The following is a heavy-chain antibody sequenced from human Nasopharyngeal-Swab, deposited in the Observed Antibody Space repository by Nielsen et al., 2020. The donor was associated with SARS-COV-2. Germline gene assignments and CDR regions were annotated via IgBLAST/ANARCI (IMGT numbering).Heavy chain of an antibody. D-gene: IGHD6-19*01. Sequence: GESLKTLCAASGFTFSSYWMHWVRQAPGKGLVWVSRINSDGSSTSYADSVKGQFTISRDNAKNTLYLQMNSLRAEDTAVYYCARDKGGWLPYSDAFDIWGQGTMVTVSS. CDR3: ARDKGGWLPYSDAFDI. V-gene: IGHV3-74*01. CDR2: INSDGSST. CDR1: GFTFSSYW. J-gene: IGHJ3*02.